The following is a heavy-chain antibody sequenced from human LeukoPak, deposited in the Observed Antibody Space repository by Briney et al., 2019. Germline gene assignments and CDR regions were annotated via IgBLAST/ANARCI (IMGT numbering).Heavy chain of an antibody. CDR2: ISAYNGNT. CDR1: GYTFTSYG. D-gene: IGHD3-22*01. V-gene: IGHV1-18*01. J-gene: IGHJ4*02. Sequence: ASVKVSCKASGYTFTSYGIGWVRQAPGQGLEWMGWISAYNGNTNYAQKLQGRVTMTTDTSTSTAYMELRSLRSDDTAVYYCARGDYYDSSGYYPLSRWGQGTLVTVSS. CDR3: ARGDYYDSSGYYPLSR.